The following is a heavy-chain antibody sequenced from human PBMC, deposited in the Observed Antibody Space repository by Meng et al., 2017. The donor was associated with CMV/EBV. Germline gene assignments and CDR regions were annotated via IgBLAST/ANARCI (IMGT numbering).Heavy chain of an antibody. V-gene: IGHV3-11*04. Sequence: GESLKISCAAPGFTFSYYYMSWIRQAPGKGLEWVSYISGSGSTIYYPDPVKGRFTISRDNSKNTLYLQMNSLRAEDAAVYYCAKYPPPVLLLAPAGTPSYGMDVWGQGTTVTVSS. CDR1: GFTFSYYY. D-gene: IGHD6-13*01. CDR3: AKYPPPVLLLAPAGTPSYGMDV. J-gene: IGHJ6*02. CDR2: ISGSGSTI.